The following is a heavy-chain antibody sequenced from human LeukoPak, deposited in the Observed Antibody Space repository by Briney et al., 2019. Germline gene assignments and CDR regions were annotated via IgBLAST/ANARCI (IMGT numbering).Heavy chain of an antibody. CDR1: GGSISSYY. V-gene: IGHV4-59*01. Sequence: SETLSLTCTVSGGSISSYYWSWIRQPPGKGLEWIGYIYYSRNTKYNPSLKSRVTISVDTSKNQFSLKLSSVTAADTAVYYCARGREAPNWFDPWGQGTLVTVSS. CDR3: ARGREAPNWFDP. CDR2: IYYSRNT. J-gene: IGHJ5*02.